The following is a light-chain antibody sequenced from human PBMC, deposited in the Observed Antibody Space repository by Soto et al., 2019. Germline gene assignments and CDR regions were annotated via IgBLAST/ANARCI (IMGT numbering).Light chain of an antibody. J-gene: IGKJ4*01. Sequence: EIVVTQSPATLSLSPGERATLSCRASQSVSSYLAWYQQKPGQAPRLLIYDASNRATGIPARFSGSESGTDFTLTISSLEPEDFAVYYCQQRSNWPPTFGGGTKVEIK. CDR3: QQRSNWPPT. CDR2: DAS. CDR1: QSVSSY. V-gene: IGKV3-11*01.